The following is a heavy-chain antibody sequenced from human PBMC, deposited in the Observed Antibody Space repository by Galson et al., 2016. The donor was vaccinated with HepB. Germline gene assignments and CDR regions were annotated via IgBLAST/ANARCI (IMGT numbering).Heavy chain of an antibody. CDR3: ATSLRAALSD. V-gene: IGHV3-72*01. CDR1: GFRFSEYY. CDR2: ARNRADRYTT. D-gene: IGHD6-6*01. J-gene: IGHJ6*02. Sequence: SPRHSCAASGFRFSEYYLDRVRQAPGMRLERVGRARNRADRYTTEYAASMRGRFTISRDGSMSSRYLHMNSLKIEDTAVYYCATSLRAALSDWGQGTTVTVSS.